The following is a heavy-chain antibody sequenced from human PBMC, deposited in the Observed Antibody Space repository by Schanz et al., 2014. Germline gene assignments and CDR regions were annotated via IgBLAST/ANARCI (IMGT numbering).Heavy chain of an antibody. J-gene: IGHJ4*02. CDR3: AMGGYQLHH. D-gene: IGHD1-7*01. CDR1: GFTFRSYG. Sequence: QVQLVESGGGVVQPGRSLRLSCAASGFTFRSYGMHWVRQAPGKGLEWVSAISGSGGSTYYADSVKGRFTISRDNAENTLYLQMNSLRVEDTAVYYCAMGGYQLHHWGQGTLVTVSS. V-gene: IGHV3-NL1*01. CDR2: ISGSGGST.